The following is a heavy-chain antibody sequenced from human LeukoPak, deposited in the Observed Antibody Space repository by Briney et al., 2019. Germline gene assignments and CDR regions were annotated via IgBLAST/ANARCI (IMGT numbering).Heavy chain of an antibody. CDR2: INTDGTVT. CDR1: GFTFSKYS. CDR3: ATKQWLAPPPDS. D-gene: IGHD6-19*01. J-gene: IGHJ4*02. Sequence: GGSLRLSCAAPGFTFSKYSMLWVRQAPGKGLESVSRINTDGTVTTYADSVKGRFTVSRGNADNTMFLQMNSVRDEDTAVYYCATKQWLAPPPDSWGQGTPVTVSS. V-gene: IGHV3-74*01.